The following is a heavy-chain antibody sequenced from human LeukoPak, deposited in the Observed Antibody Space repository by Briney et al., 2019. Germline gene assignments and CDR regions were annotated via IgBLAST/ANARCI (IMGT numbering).Heavy chain of an antibody. D-gene: IGHD1-14*01. CDR3: ARDQTQAGPTTVDH. CDR2: ISSGGSDT. V-gene: IGHV3-74*01. Sequence: GGSLRLSCVASGFSFSSYWMHWVRQDPGKGLVWVSRISSGGSDTKYLDSVKGRFTISRDNGKNTLYLEMNSLRVEDTAVYYCARDQTQAGPTTVDHWGQGTQVTVSS. CDR1: GFSFSSYW. J-gene: IGHJ4*02.